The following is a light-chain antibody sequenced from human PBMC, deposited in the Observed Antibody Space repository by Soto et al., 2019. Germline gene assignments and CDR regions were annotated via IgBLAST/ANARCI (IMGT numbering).Light chain of an antibody. CDR2: GAS. CDR1: QSLVNTY. J-gene: IGKJ5*01. V-gene: IGKV3-20*01. Sequence: EVVLTQSPGSLSLSPGDRATLSCMASQSLVNTYVAWYQQKPGQAPRLLIYGASSRATGIPDRFSGSGSGTDFTLTISRLEPEDFAVYYCQQYGSSPPITFGQGTRLEIK. CDR3: QQYGSSPPIT.